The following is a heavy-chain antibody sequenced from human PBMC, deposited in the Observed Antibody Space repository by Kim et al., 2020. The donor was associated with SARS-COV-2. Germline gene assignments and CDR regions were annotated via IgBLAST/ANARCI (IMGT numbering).Heavy chain of an antibody. CDR3: ARDVSGSYLSWFDP. D-gene: IGHD1-26*01. V-gene: IGHV4-59*01. J-gene: IGHJ5*02. Sequence: PSLKTRVTISVATSKNQFSLKLSSVTAADTGVYYCARDVSGSYLSWFDPWSQGTLVTVSS.